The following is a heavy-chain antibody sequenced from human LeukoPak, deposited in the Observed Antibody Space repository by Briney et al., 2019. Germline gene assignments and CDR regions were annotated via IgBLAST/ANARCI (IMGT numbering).Heavy chain of an antibody. D-gene: IGHD3-10*01. V-gene: IGHV3-23*01. CDR1: GFTFSSYA. CDR3: AKGKKGLWFGEFGY. J-gene: IGHJ4*02. Sequence: GGSLRLSCAASGFTFSSYAMSWVRQAPGKGLEWVSGFSGSGGSTYYADSVQGRFTISRENSKNKLYLQMNSLRAEDTAVYYCAKGKKGLWFGEFGYWGQGTLVTVS. CDR2: FSGSGGST.